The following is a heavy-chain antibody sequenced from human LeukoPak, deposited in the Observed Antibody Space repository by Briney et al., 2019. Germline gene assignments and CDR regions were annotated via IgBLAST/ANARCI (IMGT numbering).Heavy chain of an antibody. Sequence: PSETLSLTCTVSGGSISSYYWSWIRQPPGKGLEWIGYIYYSGSTNYNPSLKSRVTISVDTSKNQFSLKLSSVTAADPAVYYCARTNYCGSTSCRYFDYWGQGTLVTVSS. CDR3: ARTNYCGSTSCRYFDY. CDR1: GGSISSYY. V-gene: IGHV4-59*01. CDR2: IYYSGST. D-gene: IGHD2-2*01. J-gene: IGHJ4*02.